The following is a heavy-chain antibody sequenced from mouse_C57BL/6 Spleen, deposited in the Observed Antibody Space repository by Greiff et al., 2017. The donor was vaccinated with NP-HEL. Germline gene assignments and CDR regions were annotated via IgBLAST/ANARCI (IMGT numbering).Heavy chain of an antibody. CDR3: ASSDGYYYAMDY. D-gene: IGHD2-3*01. Sequence: EVQLQQSGPELVKPGASVKISCKASGYTFTDYYMNWVKQSHGKSLEWIGDINPNNGGTSYNQKFKGKATLTVDKSSSTAYMELRSLTSEDSAVYYCASSDGYYYAMDYWGQGTSVTVSS. CDR1: GYTFTDYY. J-gene: IGHJ4*01. CDR2: INPNNGGT. V-gene: IGHV1-26*01.